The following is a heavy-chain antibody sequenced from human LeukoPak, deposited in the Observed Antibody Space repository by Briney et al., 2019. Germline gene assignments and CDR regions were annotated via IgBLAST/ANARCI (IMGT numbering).Heavy chain of an antibody. CDR1: GYTFTSYC. J-gene: IGHJ3*02. CDR2: ISAYNGDT. V-gene: IGHV1-18*01. CDR3: PREFGDVYSFDI. D-gene: IGHD4-17*01. Sequence: ASVKVSCKASGYTFTSYCINWVRQAPGQGLEWMGWISAYNGDTNYAQKFQGRLTMTTDTSISTDYMELIRLRSDDTTVYYCPREFGDVYSFDIWGQGTMVTVSS.